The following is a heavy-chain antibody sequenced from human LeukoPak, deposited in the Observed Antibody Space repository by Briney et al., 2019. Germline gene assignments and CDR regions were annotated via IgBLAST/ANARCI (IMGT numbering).Heavy chain of an antibody. CDR2: INHSGST. D-gene: IGHD2-2*01. V-gene: IGHV4-34*01. CDR1: GGSFSGYY. Sequence: PSETLSLTCAVYGGSFSGYYWSWIRQPPGKGLEWIGEINHSGSTNYNPSLKSRVTISVDTSKNQFSLKLSSVTAADTAVYYCARHPQESCSSTSCYYRKAFDIWGQGTMVTVSS. J-gene: IGHJ3*02. CDR3: ARHPQESCSSTSCYYRKAFDI.